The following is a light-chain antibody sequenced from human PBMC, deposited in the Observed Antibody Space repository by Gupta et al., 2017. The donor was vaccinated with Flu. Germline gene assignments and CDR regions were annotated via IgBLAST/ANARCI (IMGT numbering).Light chain of an antibody. CDR1: QSVSVW. CDR3: QGEVRDYAMYT. CDR2: KTS. J-gene: IGKJ2*01. V-gene: IGKV1-5*03. Sequence: DIQMTQSASTLSASVGDRVTITCRARQSVSVWLAWYQQKPVKAPKLLIYKTSSLELGVRSMFSGSGDGTELNLTINSRQPEDFEGYYCQGEVRDYAMYTFGQGTKVDIK.